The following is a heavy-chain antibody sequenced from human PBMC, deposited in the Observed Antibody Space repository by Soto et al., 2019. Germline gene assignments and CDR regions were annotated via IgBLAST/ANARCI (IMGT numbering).Heavy chain of an antibody. CDR1: GFTFSSYA. CDR2: ISSNGGST. D-gene: IGHD3-22*01. Sequence: EVQLVESGGGLVQPGGSLRLSCAASGFTFSSYAMHWVRQASGKGLEYVSAISSNGGSTYYANSVKGRFTISRDNSKNTLYLQMGSLRAEDMAVYYCARSARYYYDSSGYYFDYWGQGTLVTVSS. J-gene: IGHJ4*02. CDR3: ARSARYYYDSSGYYFDY. V-gene: IGHV3-64*01.